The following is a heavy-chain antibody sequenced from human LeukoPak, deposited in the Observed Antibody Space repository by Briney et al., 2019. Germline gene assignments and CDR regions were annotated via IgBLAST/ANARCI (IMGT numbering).Heavy chain of an antibody. Sequence: GGSLRLSCAASGFTFSSYWMHWIRQAPGKGLVWVSRINSDGSSTSYADSVKGRFTISRDNAKNTLYLQMNSLRAEDTAVYYCAKDTAPYYYGSGSYGNWFDPWGQGTLVTVSS. CDR3: AKDTAPYYYGSGSYGNWFDP. J-gene: IGHJ5*02. D-gene: IGHD3-10*01. V-gene: IGHV3-74*01. CDR2: INSDGSST. CDR1: GFTFSSYW.